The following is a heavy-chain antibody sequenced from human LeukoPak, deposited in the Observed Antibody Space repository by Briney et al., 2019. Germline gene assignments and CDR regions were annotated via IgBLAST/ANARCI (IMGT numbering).Heavy chain of an antibody. V-gene: IGHV3-9*01. Sequence: PGGSLRLSCAASGFTFDDYAMHWVRQAPGKGLEWVSGISWNSGSIGYADSVKGRFTISRDNAKNSLYLQMNSLRAEDTALYYCAKDKHGGIQLWNFDYWGQGTLVTVSS. J-gene: IGHJ4*02. CDR3: AKDKHGGIQLWNFDY. CDR2: ISWNSGSI. D-gene: IGHD5-18*01. CDR1: GFTFDDYA.